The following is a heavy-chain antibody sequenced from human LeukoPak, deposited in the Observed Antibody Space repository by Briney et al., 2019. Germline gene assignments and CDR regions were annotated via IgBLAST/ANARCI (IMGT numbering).Heavy chain of an antibody. V-gene: IGHV4-59*08. CDR3: ARGDEYSVAAAVTDAFDI. J-gene: IGHJ3*02. CDR1: GVSISSHY. Sequence: SETLSLTCSVSGVSISSHYWSWIRQPPGKGLEWIGYLYYSGSTNYNPSLKSRVTVSMDTSKNHFSLRLNSVTAADTAVYYCARGDEYSVAAAVTDAFDIWGQGTMVTVSS. D-gene: IGHD6-13*01. CDR2: LYYSGST.